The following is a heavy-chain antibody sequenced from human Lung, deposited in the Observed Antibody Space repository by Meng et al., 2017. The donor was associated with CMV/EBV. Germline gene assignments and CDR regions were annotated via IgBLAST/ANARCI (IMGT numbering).Heavy chain of an antibody. CDR2: ISGSGTTP. CDR1: GLTFIHDA. D-gene: IGHD1-1*01. Sequence: SGLTFIHDAMSWVRQRPGKGLEWVSAISGSGTTPYYTDSVRGRFIISRDNSKNTLYLQMSRLRADDTAVYYCAKAPDQLPHYNWFDPWGPGTLVTVSS. J-gene: IGHJ5*02. V-gene: IGHV3-23*01. CDR3: AKAPDQLPHYNWFDP.